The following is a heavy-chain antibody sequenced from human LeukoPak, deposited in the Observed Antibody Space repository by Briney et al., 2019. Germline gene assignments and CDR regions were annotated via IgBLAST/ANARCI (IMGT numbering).Heavy chain of an antibody. Sequence: SETLSLTCAVYGGSFSGYYWSWIRQPPGEGLEWIGEINHSGSTNYNPSLKSRVTISVDTSKNQFSLKLSSVTAADTAVYYCASRGVEYYDFWSGKTAQSWFDPWGQGTLVTVSS. CDR1: GGSFSGYY. V-gene: IGHV4-34*01. D-gene: IGHD3-3*01. J-gene: IGHJ5*02. CDR3: ASRGVEYYDFWSGKTAQSWFDP. CDR2: INHSGST.